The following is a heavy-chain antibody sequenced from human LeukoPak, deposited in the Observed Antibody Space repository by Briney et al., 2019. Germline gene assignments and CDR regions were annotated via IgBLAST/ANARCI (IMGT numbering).Heavy chain of an antibody. CDR3: ARDANWYCSSTSCYFGGFGY. D-gene: IGHD2-2*01. J-gene: IGHJ4*02. CDR1: GGFISSYY. CDR2: IYTSGSS. V-gene: IGHV4-4*07. Sequence: SETLSLTRAVSGGFISSYYWSWIRPPAGKGLEWIGRIYTSGSSNYNPSLKSRVTMSVDTAKNQFSLKLSSVTAADTAVYYCARDANWYCSSTSCYFGGFGYWGQGTLVTVSS.